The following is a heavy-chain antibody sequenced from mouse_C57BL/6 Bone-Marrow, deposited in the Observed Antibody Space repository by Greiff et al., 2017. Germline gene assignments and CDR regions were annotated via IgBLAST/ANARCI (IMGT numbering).Heavy chain of an antibody. Sequence: QVQLKESGAELVRPGASVKLSCKASGYTFTDYYINWVKQRPGQGLEWIARIYPGSGNTYYNEKFKGKATLTAEKSSSTAYMQLSSLTSEDSAVYFCARERDYDGPPYWYFDVWGTGTTVTVSS. CDR1: GYTFTDYY. D-gene: IGHD2-4*01. CDR2: IYPGSGNT. J-gene: IGHJ1*03. V-gene: IGHV1-76*01. CDR3: ARERDYDGPPYWYFDV.